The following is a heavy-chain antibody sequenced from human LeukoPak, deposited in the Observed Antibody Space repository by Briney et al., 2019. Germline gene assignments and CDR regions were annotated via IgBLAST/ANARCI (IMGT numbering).Heavy chain of an antibody. V-gene: IGHV1-46*01. D-gene: IGHD2-2*01. CDR1: GYTFTSYY. J-gene: IGHJ4*02. Sequence: ASVKVSCKASGYTFTSYYMHWVRQAPGQGLEWMGIINPSGGSTSYAQKFQGRVTITADKSTSTAYMELSSLRSEDTAVYYCARELGYCSSTSCYEVPGAFDYWGQGTLVTVSS. CDR2: INPSGGST. CDR3: ARELGYCSSTSCYEVPGAFDY.